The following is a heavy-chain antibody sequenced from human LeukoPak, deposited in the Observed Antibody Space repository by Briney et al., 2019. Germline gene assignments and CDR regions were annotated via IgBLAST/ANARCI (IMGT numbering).Heavy chain of an antibody. CDR2: IYPGDSNT. CDR1: GYSFSTYW. CDR3: ARRDSSSWYGGNWFDP. D-gene: IGHD6-13*01. Sequence: GESLKISCKGSGYSFSTYWIGWVRQMPGKGLEWVGIIYPGDSNTRYSPSFQGQVTISADKSISTAYLQWSSLKASDTAMYYCARRDSSSWYGGNWFDPWGQGTLVTVSS. V-gene: IGHV5-51*01. J-gene: IGHJ5*02.